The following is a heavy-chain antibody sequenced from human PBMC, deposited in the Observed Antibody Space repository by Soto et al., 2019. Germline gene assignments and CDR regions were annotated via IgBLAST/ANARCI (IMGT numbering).Heavy chain of an antibody. CDR1: GFTFSRYW. Sequence: EVQLVESGGGLVQPGGSLILSCEASGFTFSRYWMMWVRQAPGKGLEWVANLNPDGRSKHYVDSVRGRFTISRDNAKNLLYLQMDGLRAEDTAVYYCASKGGENYWGQGTLLTVSS. D-gene: IGHD3-16*01. CDR2: LNPDGRSK. CDR3: ASKGGENY. J-gene: IGHJ4*02. V-gene: IGHV3-7*01.